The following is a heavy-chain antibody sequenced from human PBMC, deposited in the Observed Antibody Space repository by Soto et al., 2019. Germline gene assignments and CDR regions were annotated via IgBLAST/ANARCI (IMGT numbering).Heavy chain of an antibody. Sequence: VQLVESGGGVVQPGRSLRLSCAASGFTFSSYGMHWVRQAPGKGLEWVAVISYDGSNKYYADSVKGRFTISRDNSKNTLYLQMNSLRAEDTAVYYCAGDFDYWGQGTLVTVSS. CDR2: ISYDGSNK. J-gene: IGHJ4*02. V-gene: IGHV3-30*03. CDR1: GFTFSSYG. CDR3: AGDFDY.